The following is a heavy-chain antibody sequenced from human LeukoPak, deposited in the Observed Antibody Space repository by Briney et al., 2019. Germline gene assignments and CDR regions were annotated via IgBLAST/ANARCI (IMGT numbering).Heavy chain of an antibody. CDR2: IGASSVNT. Sequence: GGSLRLSCAASGFSFNSHAMNWVRQVPGKGLQWVSTIGASSVNTYYGNSVEGRFTISRDNSKNTLYLQMNSLRAEDTAVYYCAKDQGGYTYGSFDYWGQGTLVTVSS. CDR1: GFSFNSHA. D-gene: IGHD5-18*01. V-gene: IGHV3-23*01. J-gene: IGHJ4*02. CDR3: AKDQGGYTYGSFDY.